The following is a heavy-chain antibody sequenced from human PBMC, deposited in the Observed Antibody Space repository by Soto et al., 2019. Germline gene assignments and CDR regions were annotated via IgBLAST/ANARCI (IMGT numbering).Heavy chain of an antibody. J-gene: IGHJ4*02. CDR1: GFTVSSSY. V-gene: IGHV3-53*01. D-gene: IGHD3-22*01. CDR3: ASAPGSSGYSDYFDY. CDR2: IYSGGST. Sequence: EVQLVESGGRLIQPGGSLRLSCAASGFTVSSSYMSWVRQAPGQGLEWVLVIYSGGSTYYADSVKGRFTISRDNSKNTLYLQMNSLRAEDTAVYYCASAPGSSGYSDYFDYWGQGTLVTVSS.